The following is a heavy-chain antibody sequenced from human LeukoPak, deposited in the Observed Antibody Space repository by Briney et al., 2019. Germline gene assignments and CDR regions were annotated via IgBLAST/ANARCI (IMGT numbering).Heavy chain of an antibody. D-gene: IGHD4-17*01. CDR1: GFTFGNYG. Sequence: GGSLRLSCAASGFTFGNYGMHWIRQAPGKGLEWVAVISYDGSNKYYADSVKGRFTISRDNSKNTLYLQMNSLRAEDTAVYYCARDRDYGDYVYYGMDVWGQGTTVTVSS. CDR3: ARDRDYGDYVYYGMDV. J-gene: IGHJ6*02. V-gene: IGHV3-30-3*01. CDR2: ISYDGSNK.